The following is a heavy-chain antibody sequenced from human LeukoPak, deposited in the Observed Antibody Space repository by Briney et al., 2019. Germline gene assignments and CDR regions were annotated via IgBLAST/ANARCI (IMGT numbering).Heavy chain of an antibody. CDR2: MSSDGTSK. CDR3: ARDRDWGCSYCSY. V-gene: IGHV3-30*03. CDR1: GFTFSTYG. D-gene: IGHD7-27*01. Sequence: GGSLRLSCVASGFTFSTYGIHWVRQAPGKGLEWVAGMSSDGTSKYYADSVKGRVTISRDNSKNTLYLQMTGLRADDTAVYYCARDRDWGCSYCSYWGQGTLVTVSS. J-gene: IGHJ4*02.